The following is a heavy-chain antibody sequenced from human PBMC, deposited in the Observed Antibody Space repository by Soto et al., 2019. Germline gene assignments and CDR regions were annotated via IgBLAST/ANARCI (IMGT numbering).Heavy chain of an antibody. Sequence: EVQLLESGGGLVQPGGSLRLSCVGSGFTFRSHALTWVRQSPGKGLEWVAGISGTGGTTYYGDSMRGRFTISRDNSKETLNLQMDSLRSEDTAIYFCARAPMERYFDWYFDHWGQGSLVIVTS. D-gene: IGHD3-9*01. CDR2: ISGTGGTT. CDR1: GFTFRSHA. V-gene: IGHV3-23*01. CDR3: ARAPMERYFDWYFDH. J-gene: IGHJ4*02.